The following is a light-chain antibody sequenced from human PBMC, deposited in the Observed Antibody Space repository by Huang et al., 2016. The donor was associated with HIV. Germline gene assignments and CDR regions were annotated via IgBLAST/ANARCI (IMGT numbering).Light chain of an antibody. CDR1: QDISNY. J-gene: IGKJ2*01. Sequence: DIQMTQSPSSLSASVGDRVTITCQASQDISNYLNWYQQKPGKAPKLLIYDVSNVETGGPSRFSGSGFGTDFTLTISSLQPEDIATYYCQQYDNVPYTFGQGTKVETK. CDR3: QQYDNVPYT. V-gene: IGKV1-33*01. CDR2: DVS.